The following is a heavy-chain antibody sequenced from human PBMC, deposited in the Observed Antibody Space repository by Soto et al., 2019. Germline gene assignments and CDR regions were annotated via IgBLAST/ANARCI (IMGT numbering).Heavy chain of an antibody. CDR3: AKSLLFVDHGYMDV. J-gene: IGHJ6*03. V-gene: IGHV1-69*02. D-gene: IGHD2-21*01. CDR2: IIPIQGKA. CDR1: GGSFTSYS. Sequence: QVQLVQSGAELKKPGSSVKVSCEASGGSFTSYSFTWVRQAPGQGLEWMGRIIPIQGKANYALKFQDRVTIPADRSTRTVYMELTSLRPEDTAVYLCAKSLLFVDHGYMDVWGKGTTVTVSS.